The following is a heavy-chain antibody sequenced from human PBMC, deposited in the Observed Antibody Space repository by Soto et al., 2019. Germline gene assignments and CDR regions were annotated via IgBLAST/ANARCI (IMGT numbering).Heavy chain of an antibody. CDR3: ARVHCGSTWFVGVYYFFGMDV. CDR1: GFIFSDYT. CDR2: ISSSGGAI. J-gene: IGHJ6*02. V-gene: IGHV3-48*02. Sequence: EVQLVESGGDLVQPGGSLRLSCAASGFIFSDYTMTWVRQAPGMGLEFVSHISSSGGAIFYAESVKGRFTVSRDNAKNTLYLQMNSLRDEATAVYFCARVHCGSTWFVGVYYFFGMDVWGQGTAVTVSS. D-gene: IGHD6-13*01.